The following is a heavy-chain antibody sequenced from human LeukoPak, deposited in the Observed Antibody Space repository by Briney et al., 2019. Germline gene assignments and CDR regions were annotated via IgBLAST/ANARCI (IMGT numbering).Heavy chain of an antibody. CDR3: ARHLVGSTALDY. CDR2: IYPGGST. CDR1: GGSISSYF. J-gene: IGHJ4*02. V-gene: IGHV4-4*09. D-gene: IGHD1-26*01. Sequence: SETLSLTCTVSGGSISSYFWSWIRRPPGKGLEWIGYIYPGGSTNYNPSLKSRVTIPGDTSKNQISLRLSSVTAADTAVYYCARHLVGSTALDYWGQGTLVTVSS.